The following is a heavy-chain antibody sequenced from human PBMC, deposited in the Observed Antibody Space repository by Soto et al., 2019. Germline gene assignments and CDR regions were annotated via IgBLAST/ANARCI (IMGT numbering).Heavy chain of an antibody. J-gene: IGHJ3*02. CDR2: TRNKANSYST. V-gene: IGHV3-72*01. CDR3: VIGLVGPILGAFDI. Sequence: GGSLRLSCAASGFTLSDHYMDWVRQAPGKGLEWVGRTRNKANSYSTEYAASVKGRFTVSRDDSKNSLYLQMNSLTIEDTAVYYCVIGLVGPILGAFDIWGQGTTVTV. CDR1: GFTLSDHY. D-gene: IGHD2-2*01.